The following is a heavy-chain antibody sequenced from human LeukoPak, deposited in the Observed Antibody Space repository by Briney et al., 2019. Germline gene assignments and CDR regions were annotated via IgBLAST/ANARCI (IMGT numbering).Heavy chain of an antibody. V-gene: IGHV3-64*01. CDR2: ISSNGGST. J-gene: IGHJ4*02. D-gene: IGHD6-19*01. CDR1: GFTFSSYA. Sequence: GGSLRLSCAASGFTFSSYAMHWVRQAPGKGLEYVSAISSNGGSTYYANSVKGRFTISRDNSKNTLYLQMGSLRAEDMAVYYCARSPYSSGLLVYFDYWGQGTLVTVSS. CDR3: ARSPYSSGLLVYFDY.